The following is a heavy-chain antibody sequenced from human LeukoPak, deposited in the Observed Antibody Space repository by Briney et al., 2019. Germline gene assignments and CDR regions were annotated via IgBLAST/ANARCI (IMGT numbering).Heavy chain of an antibody. CDR2: IYPGDSDT. V-gene: IGHV5-51*01. CDR1: GYSFTSYW. J-gene: IGHJ6*03. CDR3: ARRGYSGYANYYYYYMDV. Sequence: GESLKISCKGSGYSFTSYWIGWVRQMPGKGLECMGIIYPGDSDTRYSPSFQGQVTISADKSISTAYLQWSSLKASDTAMYYCARRGYSGYANYYYYYMDVWGKGTTVTVSS. D-gene: IGHD5-12*01.